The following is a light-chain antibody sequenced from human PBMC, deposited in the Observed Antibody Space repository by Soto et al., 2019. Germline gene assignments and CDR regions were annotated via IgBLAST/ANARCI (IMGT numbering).Light chain of an antibody. CDR1: QSINNR. Sequence: IQMTQSPSTLSASIGDRVTITCRASQSINNRLAWYQQMPGKAPNLLIYDASSLESGVPSRFRGSGSETEFTLTISGLQPDDFATYYYQQFIDGWTFGQGTKVDIK. J-gene: IGKJ1*01. CDR2: DAS. V-gene: IGKV1-5*01. CDR3: QQFIDGWT.